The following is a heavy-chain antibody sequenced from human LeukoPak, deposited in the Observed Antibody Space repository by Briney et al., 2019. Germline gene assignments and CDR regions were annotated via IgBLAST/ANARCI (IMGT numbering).Heavy chain of an antibody. CDR1: GGSISSYY. J-gene: IGHJ4*02. Sequence: KPSGTLSLTCPVPGGSISSYYWSWTRQPPGKGLEGIGYIYYSGSTTYNPSLKSRVTISVDTSKNQFSLKLSSVTAADTAVYYCARGIRYFDSSMMSDYWGQGTLVTVSS. D-gene: IGHD3-9*01. CDR3: ARGIRYFDSSMMSDY. CDR2: IYYSGST. V-gene: IGHV4-59*01.